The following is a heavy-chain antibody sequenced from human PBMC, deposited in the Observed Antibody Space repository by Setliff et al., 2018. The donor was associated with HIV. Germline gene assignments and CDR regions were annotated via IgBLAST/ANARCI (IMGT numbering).Heavy chain of an antibody. Sequence: SETLSLTCAVSGYSISSGYYWGWIRQTPGKGLEWIGSLYHSGNTYYNPSLTSRVTISVNTSKNQFSLKLSSVTAADTAVYYCARQRRAAAGPDYCGQGTLVTVSS. J-gene: IGHJ4*02. CDR3: ARQRRAAAGPDY. V-gene: IGHV4-38-2*01. CDR1: GYSISSGYY. CDR2: LYHSGNT. D-gene: IGHD6-13*01.